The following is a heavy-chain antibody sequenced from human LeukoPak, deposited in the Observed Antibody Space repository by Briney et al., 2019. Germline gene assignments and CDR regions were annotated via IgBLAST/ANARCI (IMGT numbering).Heavy chain of an antibody. CDR2: MNPNSGRT. V-gene: IGHV1-8*01. CDR3: ARETPSRYFDY. J-gene: IGHJ4*02. D-gene: IGHD4-23*01. Sequence: GASVNVSCKASGNTLTSYDVNWVRQATGQGLEWMGWMNPNSGRTGYAQKFQGRVTITRNTSISTAYMELSSLRSEDTAVYFCARETPSRYFDYWGQGTPVTVSS. CDR1: GNTLTSYD.